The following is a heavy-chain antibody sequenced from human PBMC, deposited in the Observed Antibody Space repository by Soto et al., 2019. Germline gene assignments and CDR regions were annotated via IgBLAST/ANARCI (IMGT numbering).Heavy chain of an antibody. D-gene: IGHD2-8*02. Sequence: QVQLQQWGAGLLKPSETLSVTCAVYGGSFSGYYWTWIRQPPGTGLEWIGEINHSGSTNYNPSLKSRVTISVDTSKNQFSLKLTSVTAADTAVYYCARDKITGLFDYWGHGTPVTVSS. J-gene: IGHJ4*01. CDR3: ARDKITGLFDY. CDR2: INHSGST. CDR1: GGSFSGYY. V-gene: IGHV4-34*01.